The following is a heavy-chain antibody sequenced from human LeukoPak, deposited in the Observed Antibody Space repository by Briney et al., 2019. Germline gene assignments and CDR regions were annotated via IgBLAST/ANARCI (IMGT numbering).Heavy chain of an antibody. V-gene: IGHV4-59*01. CDR3: ARGIAVTGITFDY. CDR1: GGPISSYY. CDR2: IYYSGST. Sequence: PSETLSLTCSVSGGPISSYYWTWIRHPPGKGLEWIGHIYYSGSTNYNPSLKSRVTISIDTSKNQFSLKVSSVTAADTAVYYCARGIAVTGITFDYWGQGTLVTVSS. D-gene: IGHD6-19*01. J-gene: IGHJ4*02.